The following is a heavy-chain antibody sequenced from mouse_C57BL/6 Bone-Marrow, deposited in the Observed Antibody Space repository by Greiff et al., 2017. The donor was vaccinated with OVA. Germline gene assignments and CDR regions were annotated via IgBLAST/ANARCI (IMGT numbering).Heavy chain of an antibody. CDR3: ARSNYGSTH. CDR2: IDPSDSET. V-gene: IGHV1-52*01. D-gene: IGHD1-1*01. CDR1: GYTFTSYW. Sequence: VQLQQSGAELVRPGSSVKLSCKASGYTFTSYWMHWVKQRPIQGLEWIGNIDPSDSETHYNQKFKDKATLTVDKSSSTAYMQLSSLTSEDSAVYYCARSNYGSTHWGQGTTLTVSS. J-gene: IGHJ2*01.